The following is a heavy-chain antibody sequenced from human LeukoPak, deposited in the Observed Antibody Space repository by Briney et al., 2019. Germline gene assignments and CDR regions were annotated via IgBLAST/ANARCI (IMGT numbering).Heavy chain of an antibody. D-gene: IGHD3-3*01. J-gene: IGHJ4*02. V-gene: IGHV4-39*01. Sequence: PSETLSLTCTVSGGPISSSSYYWGWIRQPPGKGLEWIGSIYYSGSTYYNPSLKSRVTISVDTSKNQFSLKLSSVTAADTAVYYCARPITIFGVVTADYWGQGTLVTVSS. CDR3: ARPITIFGVVTADY. CDR2: IYYSGST. CDR1: GGPISSSSYY.